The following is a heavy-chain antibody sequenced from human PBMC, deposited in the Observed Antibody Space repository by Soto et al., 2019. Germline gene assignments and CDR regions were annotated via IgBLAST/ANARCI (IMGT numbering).Heavy chain of an antibody. CDR1: GFTFFNYA. V-gene: IGHV3-23*01. Sequence: GGSLRLSCAASGFTFFNYAMSWVRQAPGKGLERVSGISGSSGSTYYADSVKGRFTISRDNSKNTLYLQMNSLRAEDTAVYYCANRPGETTNWFDPWGQGTLVTVSS. CDR2: ISGSSGST. D-gene: IGHD1-1*01. J-gene: IGHJ5*02. CDR3: ANRPGETTNWFDP.